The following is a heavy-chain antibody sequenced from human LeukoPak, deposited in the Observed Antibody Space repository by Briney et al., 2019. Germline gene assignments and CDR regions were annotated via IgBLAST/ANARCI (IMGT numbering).Heavy chain of an antibody. CDR1: RYTFTNYD. J-gene: IGHJ6*03. V-gene: IGHV1-8*01. CDR3: ARGAYYDILTGYYGDYYYYYMDV. Sequence: ASVKVSCKASRYTFTNYDINWVRQATGLGLEWMGGMNPISGNTDYAQRFQGRVTMTTDTSTSTATMELRSLRSDDTAVYSCARGAYYDILTGYYGDYYYYYMDVWGKGTMVTISS. CDR2: MNPISGNT. D-gene: IGHD3-9*01.